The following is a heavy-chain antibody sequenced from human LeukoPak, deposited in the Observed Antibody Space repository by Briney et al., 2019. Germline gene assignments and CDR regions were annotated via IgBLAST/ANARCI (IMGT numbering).Heavy chain of an antibody. V-gene: IGHV4-59*01. CDR3: ATYGDYVGYSY. CDR1: GGSISSYY. J-gene: IGHJ4*02. CDR2: IYYSGST. Sequence: SETLPLTCTVSGGSISSYYWSWIRQPPGKGLEWIGYIYYSGSTNYNPSLKSRVTISVDTSKNQFSLKLSSVTAADTAVYYCATYGDYVGYSYWGQGTLVTVSS. D-gene: IGHD4-17*01.